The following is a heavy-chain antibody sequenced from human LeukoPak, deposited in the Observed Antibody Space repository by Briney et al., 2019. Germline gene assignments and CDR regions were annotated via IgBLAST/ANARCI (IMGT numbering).Heavy chain of an antibody. CDR2: ISAYNGNT. D-gene: IGHD3-9*01. CDR3: ARVSADILTGASYYYYGMDV. CDR1: GYTFTSYG. V-gene: IGHV1-18*01. J-gene: IGHJ6*02. Sequence: ASVKVSCKASGYTFTSYGISWVRQAPGQGLEWMGWISAYNGNTNYAQKLQGRVTMTTDTSTSTDYMELRSLRSDDTAVYYCARVSADILTGASYYYYGMDVWGQGTTVTVSS.